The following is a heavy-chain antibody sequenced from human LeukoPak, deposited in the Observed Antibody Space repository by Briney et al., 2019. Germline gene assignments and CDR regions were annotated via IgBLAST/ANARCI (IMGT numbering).Heavy chain of an antibody. CDR1: GFTFSTYS. J-gene: IGHJ4*02. CDR3: ARDPGWGALDY. Sequence: GGSLRLSCAASGFTFSTYSMNWVRQAPEKGLELVSNINIDGSQRYHAYSVEGRFTISRDNVKNTLYLQMNSLRVEDTAVYYCARDPGWGALDYWGQGALVIVSS. D-gene: IGHD3-16*01. CDR2: INIDGSQR. V-gene: IGHV3-7*03.